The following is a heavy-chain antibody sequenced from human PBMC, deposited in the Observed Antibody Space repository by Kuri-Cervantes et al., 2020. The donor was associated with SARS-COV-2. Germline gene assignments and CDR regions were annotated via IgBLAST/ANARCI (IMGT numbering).Heavy chain of an antibody. CDR2: ISSSSSTI. V-gene: IGHV3-48*02. Sequence: GESLKISCAASGFTFSSYSMNWDRQAPGKGLEWVSYISSSSSTIYYADSVKGRFTISRDNAKNSLYLQMNSLRDEDTAVYYCARSRDGDYDPFDYWGQGTLVTVSS. CDR1: GFTFSSYS. J-gene: IGHJ4*02. CDR3: ARSRDGDYDPFDY. D-gene: IGHD4-17*01.